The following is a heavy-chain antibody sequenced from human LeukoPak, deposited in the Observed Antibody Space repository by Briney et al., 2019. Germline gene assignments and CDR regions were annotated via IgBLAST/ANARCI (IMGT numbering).Heavy chain of an antibody. J-gene: IGHJ6*03. CDR3: ARLAAAGNYYYYYYMDV. CDR1: GGSISSGGYY. CDR2: IYHSGST. Sequence: PSETLSLTCTVSGGSISSGGYYWSWIRQPPGKGLEWIGYIYHSGSTYYNPSLKSRVTISVDTSKNQFSLKLSSETAADTAVYYCARLAAAGNYYYYYYMDVWGKGTTVTVSS. D-gene: IGHD6-13*01. V-gene: IGHV4-30-2*03.